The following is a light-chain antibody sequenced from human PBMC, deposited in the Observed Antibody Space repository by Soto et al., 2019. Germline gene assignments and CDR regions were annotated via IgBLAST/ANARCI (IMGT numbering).Light chain of an antibody. CDR3: NSYTSGSTYV. CDR2: EVS. V-gene: IGLV2-14*01. Sequence: LTQPASVSGSPGQSITISCTGTSSDVGGYTYVSWYQQHPGKAPKLIIYEVSNRPSGVSNHFSGSRSGNTASLTISGLQAEDEADYYCNSYTSGSTYVFGTGTKVTVL. CDR1: SSDVGGYTY. J-gene: IGLJ1*01.